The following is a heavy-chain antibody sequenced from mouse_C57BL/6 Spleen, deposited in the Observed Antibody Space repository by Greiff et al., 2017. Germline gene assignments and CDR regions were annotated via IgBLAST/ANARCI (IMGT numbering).Heavy chain of an antibody. CDR3: ARYGSRTYAMDY. CDR2: INPNNGGT. Sequence: VQLQQSGPELVKPGASVKMSCKASGYTFTDSNMHWVKQSHGKSLEWIGYINPNNGGTSYNQKFKGKAPLTVNKSSSTAYMELRSLTSEDSAVYYCARYGSRTYAMDYWGQGTSVTVSS. J-gene: IGHJ4*01. V-gene: IGHV1-22*01. D-gene: IGHD1-1*01. CDR1: GYTFTDSN.